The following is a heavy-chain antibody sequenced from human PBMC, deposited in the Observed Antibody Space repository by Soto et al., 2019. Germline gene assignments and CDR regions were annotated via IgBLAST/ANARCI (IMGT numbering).Heavy chain of an antibody. V-gene: IGHV4-59*01. CDR1: GGSISSYY. CDR2: IYYSGST. Sequence: QVQLQESGPGLVKPSETLSLTCTVSGGSISSYYWSWIRQPPGKELEWIGYIYYSGSTNYNPSLKSRVTISVDTSKNQFSLKLSSVNAADTAVYYCARGLLTVTSSYYFGYWGQGTLVTVSS. D-gene: IGHD4-17*01. CDR3: ARGLLTVTSSYYFGY. J-gene: IGHJ4*02.